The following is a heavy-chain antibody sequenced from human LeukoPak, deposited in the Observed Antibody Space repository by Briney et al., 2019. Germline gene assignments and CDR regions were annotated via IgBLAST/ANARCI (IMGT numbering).Heavy chain of an antibody. CDR3: ARGGRITMVRGPAKRTKNWFDP. CDR1: GGSFSGYY. D-gene: IGHD3-10*01. Sequence: SETLSLTCAVYGGSFSGYYWSWIRQPPGKGLEGIGEINHSGSTNYNPSLKSRVTISVDTSKNQFSLKLSSVTAADTAVYYCARGGRITMVRGPAKRTKNWFDPWGQGTLVTVSS. J-gene: IGHJ5*02. CDR2: INHSGST. V-gene: IGHV4-34*01.